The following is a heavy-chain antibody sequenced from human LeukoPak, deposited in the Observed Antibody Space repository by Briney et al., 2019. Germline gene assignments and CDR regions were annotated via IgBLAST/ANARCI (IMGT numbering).Heavy chain of an antibody. V-gene: IGHV4-61*05. CDR2: ISYSGSP. CDR1: GGSINSSRHY. J-gene: IGHJ3*02. Sequence: PSETLSLTCTVSGGSINSSRHYWGWVRQPPGKGLEWIGYISYSGSPNYNPSLKSRVTISVETSKNQFSLKLTSVTAADTAVYYCARANYYDSSSDAFDIWGQGTMVTVSS. D-gene: IGHD3-22*01. CDR3: ARANYYDSSSDAFDI.